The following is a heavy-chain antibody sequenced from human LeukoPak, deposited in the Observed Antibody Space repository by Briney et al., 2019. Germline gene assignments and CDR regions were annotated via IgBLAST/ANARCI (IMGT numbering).Heavy chain of an antibody. J-gene: IGHJ4*02. CDR2: IYSGGST. Sequence: PGGSLRLSCAASGFTVSNNYMSWVRQAPGKGLEWVSMIYSGGSTYYADSVKGRFTISRDNSKNTLDLQMNSLRAEDTAVYYCAKDLGQWLVLSIFDYWGQGTLVTVSS. CDR1: GFTVSNNY. V-gene: IGHV3-66*01. D-gene: IGHD6-19*01. CDR3: AKDLGQWLVLSIFDY.